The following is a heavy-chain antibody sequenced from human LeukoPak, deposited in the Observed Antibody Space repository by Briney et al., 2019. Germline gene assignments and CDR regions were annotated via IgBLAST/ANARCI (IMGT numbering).Heavy chain of an antibody. CDR3: ASSSSGYYDYYYYYMDV. Sequence: SETLSLTCTVSGGSISSYYWSWIRQPPGKGLEWIGYIYTSGSTNYNPSLKSRVTISVVTSKNQFSLKLSSVTAADTAVYYCASSSSGYYDYYYYYMDVWGKGTTVTVSS. CDR2: IYTSGST. V-gene: IGHV4-4*09. D-gene: IGHD3-22*01. CDR1: GGSISSYY. J-gene: IGHJ6*03.